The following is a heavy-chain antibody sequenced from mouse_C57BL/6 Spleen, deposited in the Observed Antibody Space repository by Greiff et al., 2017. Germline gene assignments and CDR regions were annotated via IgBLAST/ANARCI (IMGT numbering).Heavy chain of an antibody. CDR1: GYTFTDYY. D-gene: IGHD2-2*01. CDR2: IFPGSGST. Sequence: VQLQQSGPELVKPGASVKISCKASGYTFTDYYINWVKQRPGQGLEWIGWIFPGSGSTYYNEKFKGKATLTVDKSSSTAYMLLSSLTSEDSAVYFCARVYGYDVEGFAYWGQGTLVTVSA. J-gene: IGHJ3*01. V-gene: IGHV1-75*01. CDR3: ARVYGYDVEGFAY.